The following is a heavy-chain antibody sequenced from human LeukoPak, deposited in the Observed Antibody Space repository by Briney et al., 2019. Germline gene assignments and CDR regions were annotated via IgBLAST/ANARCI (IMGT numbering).Heavy chain of an antibody. V-gene: IGHV3-23*01. CDR1: GFTFSSYA. Sequence: PGGSLRLSCAASGFTFSSYAMSWVRQAPGKGLEWVSAISGSGGSTYYADSVKGRFTISRDNSKNTLYLQMNSLRAEDTAVYYCARDLSDGQLAPGVDYWGQGTLVTVSS. J-gene: IGHJ4*02. D-gene: IGHD6-13*01. CDR3: ARDLSDGQLAPGVDY. CDR2: ISGSGGST.